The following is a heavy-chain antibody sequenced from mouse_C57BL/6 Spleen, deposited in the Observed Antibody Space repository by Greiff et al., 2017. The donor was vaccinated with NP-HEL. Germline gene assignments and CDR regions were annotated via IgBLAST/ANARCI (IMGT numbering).Heavy chain of an antibody. CDR1: GFTFSNYW. V-gene: IGHV6-3*01. CDR2: IRLKSDNYAT. J-gene: IGHJ3*01. D-gene: IGHD2-4*01. CDR3: TEAYDYAAWFAY. Sequence: EVKLVESGGGLVQPGGSMKLSCVASGFTFSNYWMNWVRQSPEQGLEWVAQIRLKSDNYATHYAESVKGRFTISRDDSKSSVYLQMNNLRAEDTGIYYCTEAYDYAAWFAYWGQGTLGTVSA.